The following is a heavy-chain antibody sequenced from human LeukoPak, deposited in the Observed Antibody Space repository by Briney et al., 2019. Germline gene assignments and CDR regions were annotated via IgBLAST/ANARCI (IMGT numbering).Heavy chain of an antibody. CDR2: IYYSGST. CDR1: GGSISSYY. J-gene: IGHJ2*01. Sequence: NPSETLSLTCTVSGGSISSYYWSWIRQPPGQGLEWIGYIYYSGSTNYNPSLKSRVTISVDTSKNQFSLRLSSVTAADTAVYYCVRDGVNWSFDLWGPGTLSLSPQ. CDR3: VRDGVNWSFDL. D-gene: IGHD2-8*01. V-gene: IGHV4-59*01.